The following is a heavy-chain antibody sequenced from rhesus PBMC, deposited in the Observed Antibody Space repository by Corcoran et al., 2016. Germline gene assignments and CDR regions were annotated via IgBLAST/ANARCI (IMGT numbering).Heavy chain of an antibody. CDR1: GFTFNSYW. Sequence: EVQLVESGGGLAKPGGSLRLSCAASGFTFNSYWMNWVRQAPGKGLEWVAGINRGGGSTYYADSVKGRFTISRDNSKNTLSLQMNSLRAEDTAVYYCAKGGLGPVDYWGQGVLVTVSS. V-gene: IGHV3S25*01. CDR2: INRGGGST. CDR3: AKGGLGPVDY. J-gene: IGHJ4*01. D-gene: IGHD1-38*01.